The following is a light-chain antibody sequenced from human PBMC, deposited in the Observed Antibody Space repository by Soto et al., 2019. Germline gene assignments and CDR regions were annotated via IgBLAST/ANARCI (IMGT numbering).Light chain of an antibody. Sequence: DIQMTQSPSTLSASVGDRVTITCRASQSISSWLAWYQQKPGKAPKLLIYDASSLESWVPSRLSGSGSGTEFTLSISSLQPDDFATYYCQQYNSYLYTFGQGTKLEIK. CDR2: DAS. V-gene: IGKV1-5*01. CDR3: QQYNSYLYT. CDR1: QSISSW. J-gene: IGKJ2*01.